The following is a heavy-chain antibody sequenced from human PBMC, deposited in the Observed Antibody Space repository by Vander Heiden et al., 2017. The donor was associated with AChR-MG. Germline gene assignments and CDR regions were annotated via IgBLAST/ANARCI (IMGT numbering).Heavy chain of an antibody. J-gene: IGHJ4*02. V-gene: IGHV3-21*01. D-gene: IGHD6-19*01. CDR2: ISSSSSYI. CDR1: GLNVSSYS. CDR3: ARDLKGGAVAGYAFDY. Sequence: EVQLGESGGGLVTPGGSLRLPCAASGLNVSSYSMNWVRQAAGKGLEWVSSISSSSSYIYYADSVKGRFTISRDNAKSALYLQMNSLRAEDTAVYYCARDLKGGAVAGYAFDYWGQGTLVTVSS.